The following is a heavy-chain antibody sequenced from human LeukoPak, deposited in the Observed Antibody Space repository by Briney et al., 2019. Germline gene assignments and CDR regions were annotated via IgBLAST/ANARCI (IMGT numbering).Heavy chain of an antibody. CDR3: AKDRAGYSGARGFDD. Sequence: SETLSLTCTVSGGSISNYYWNWVRQPPGRGLEWIGYIYKTGTTIYSPSLESRVIMSVDTSQSQFSLKLRSVTAADTAVYYCAKDRAGYSGARGFDDWGQGTLVTVSS. D-gene: IGHD5-12*01. J-gene: IGHJ4*02. V-gene: IGHV4-59*01. CDR2: IYKTGTT. CDR1: GGSISNYY.